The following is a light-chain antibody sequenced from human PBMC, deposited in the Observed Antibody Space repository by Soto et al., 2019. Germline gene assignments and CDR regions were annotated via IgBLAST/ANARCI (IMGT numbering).Light chain of an antibody. V-gene: IGKV3-20*01. J-gene: IGKJ1*01. Sequence: ENVLTQSPGTLSLSPGDRATLSCRASQRVGNNYLACYQQKPGQAPRLLMFEASVRATGIPDRFSGSGSGTDFTITISSLGPEDFAVYYCQQYATSPRTFGQGTKVEIK. CDR1: QRVGNNY. CDR3: QQYATSPRT. CDR2: EAS.